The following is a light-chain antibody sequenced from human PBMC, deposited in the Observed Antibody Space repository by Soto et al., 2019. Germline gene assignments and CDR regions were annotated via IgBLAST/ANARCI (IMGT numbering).Light chain of an antibody. J-gene: IGKJ1*01. CDR3: QQYTNTNNPWM. V-gene: IGKV1-5*01. CDR1: QTISTW. Sequence: DIQVTQSPPTLSAPVGDGVTTTCRASQTISTWMAWYQQKPGKAPKLLVYDASTLQSGVASRFSGSGSGTEFTLIISGLQPDDSATYYCQQYTNTNNPWMFGQGTKVDIK. CDR2: DAS.